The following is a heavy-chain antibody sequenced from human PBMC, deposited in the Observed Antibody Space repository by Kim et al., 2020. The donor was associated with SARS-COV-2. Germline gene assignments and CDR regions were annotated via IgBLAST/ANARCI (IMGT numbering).Heavy chain of an antibody. CDR2: INTNTGNP. Sequence: ASVKVSCKASGYTFTSYAMNWVRQAPGQGLEWMGWINTNTGNPTYAQGFTGRFVFSLDTSVSTAYLQISSLKAEDTAVYYCARDKVPAADYYYGMDVWGQGTTVTVSS. D-gene: IGHD2-2*01. J-gene: IGHJ6*02. V-gene: IGHV7-4-1*02. CDR3: ARDKVPAADYYYGMDV. CDR1: GYTFTSYA.